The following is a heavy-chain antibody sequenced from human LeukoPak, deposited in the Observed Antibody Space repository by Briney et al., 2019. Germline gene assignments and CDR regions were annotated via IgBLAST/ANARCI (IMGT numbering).Heavy chain of an antibody. D-gene: IGHD6-19*01. CDR1: GGSISSSLYY. V-gene: IGHV4-39*07. Sequence: KPSETLSLTCTVSGGSISSSLYYWGWIRQPPGKGLEWIGDIYHTGNTYYNPSLRSRVTISVDTSKNQFSLKVRSVTAADTAVYYCAISYSGWQGHNNWFDPWGQGTLVSVSS. CDR2: IYHTGNT. J-gene: IGHJ5*02. CDR3: AISYSGWQGHNNWFDP.